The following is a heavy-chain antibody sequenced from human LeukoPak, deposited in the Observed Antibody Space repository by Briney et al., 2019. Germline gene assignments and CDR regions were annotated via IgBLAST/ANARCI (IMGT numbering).Heavy chain of an antibody. Sequence: PSETLPLTCAVYGGSFSGYYWSWIRQPPGKGLEWIGEINHSGSTNYNPSLKSRVTISVDTSKNQFSLKLSSVTAADTAVYYCARGTTPPTYYYYYYGMDVWGQGTTVTVSS. D-gene: IGHD4-17*01. V-gene: IGHV4-34*01. J-gene: IGHJ6*02. CDR3: ARGTTPPTYYYYYYGMDV. CDR1: GGSFSGYY. CDR2: INHSGST.